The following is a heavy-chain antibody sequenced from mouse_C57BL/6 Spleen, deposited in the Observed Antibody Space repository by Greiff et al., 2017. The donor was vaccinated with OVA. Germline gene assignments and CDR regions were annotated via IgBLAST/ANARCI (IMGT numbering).Heavy chain of an antibody. CDR3: ASSPWFAY. D-gene: IGHD6-2*01. Sequence: QVQLKQPGAELVKPGASVKLSCKASGYTFTSYWMQWVKQRPGQGLEWIGEIDPSDSYTNYNQKFKGKATLTVDTSSSTAYMQLSSLTSEDSAVYYCASSPWFAYWGQGTLVTVSA. CDR1: GYTFTSYW. V-gene: IGHV1-50*01. J-gene: IGHJ3*01. CDR2: IDPSDSYT.